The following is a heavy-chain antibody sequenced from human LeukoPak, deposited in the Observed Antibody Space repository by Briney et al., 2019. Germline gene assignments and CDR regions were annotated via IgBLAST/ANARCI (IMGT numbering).Heavy chain of an antibody. CDR2: INWNGGST. J-gene: IGHJ6*02. V-gene: IGHV3-20*04. Sequence: GGSLRLSCAASGFTFDDYGMSWVRQAPGKGLEWVSGINWNGGSTGYADSVKGRFTISRDNAKNSLYLQMNSLRAEDTALYYCAKDIWKWLVFGMDVWGQGTTVTVSS. D-gene: IGHD6-19*01. CDR3: AKDIWKWLVFGMDV. CDR1: GFTFDDYG.